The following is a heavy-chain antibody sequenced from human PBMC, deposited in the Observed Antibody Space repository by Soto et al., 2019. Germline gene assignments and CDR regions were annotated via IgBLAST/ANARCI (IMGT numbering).Heavy chain of an antibody. V-gene: IGHV1-8*01. Sequence: ASVKVSCKASGYTFPSYDINWVRQATGQGLEWMGWMNPNSGNTGYAQKFQGRVTMTRNTSISTAYMELSSLRSEDTAVYYCARRSGGYYGSGSSYYYMDVWGKGTTVTVSS. J-gene: IGHJ6*03. CDR2: MNPNSGNT. D-gene: IGHD3-10*01. CDR1: GYTFPSYD. CDR3: ARRSGGYYGSGSSYYYMDV.